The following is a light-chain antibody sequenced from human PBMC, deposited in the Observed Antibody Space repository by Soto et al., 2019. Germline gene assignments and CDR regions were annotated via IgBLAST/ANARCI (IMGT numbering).Light chain of an antibody. Sequence: IQLTQSPSSLSASVGDRVTITCRASQGISSYLAWYQQKPGKAPERLIYEASVLQSGVPSRFSGSGSGTEFTLTVSSLQPEDFATYYCVQHYSYPLTFGGGTKVEIK. CDR1: QGISSY. CDR3: VQHYSYPLT. J-gene: IGKJ4*01. V-gene: IGKV1-9*01. CDR2: EAS.